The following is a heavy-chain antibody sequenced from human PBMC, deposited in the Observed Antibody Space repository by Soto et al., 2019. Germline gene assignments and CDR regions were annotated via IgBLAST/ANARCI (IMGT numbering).Heavy chain of an antibody. CDR2: FDPEDGET. J-gene: IGHJ4*02. Sequence: ASVKVSCKVSGYTLTELSMHWVRQAPGKGLEWMGGFDPEDGETIYAQKFQGRVTMTEDTSTDTAYMELSSLRSEDTAVYYCATDRGYSSSRGPFDYWGQGTLVTVSS. D-gene: IGHD6-6*01. CDR3: ATDRGYSSSRGPFDY. V-gene: IGHV1-24*01. CDR1: GYTLTELS.